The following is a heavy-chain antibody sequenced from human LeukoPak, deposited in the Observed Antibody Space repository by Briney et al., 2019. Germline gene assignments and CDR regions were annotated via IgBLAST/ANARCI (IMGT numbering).Heavy chain of an antibody. CDR3: ARDWD. J-gene: IGHJ4*02. V-gene: IGHV3-30*03. CDR2: ISYDGSNK. Sequence: GGSLRLSCAASGFTFSSYGMHWVRQAPGKGLEWVAVISYDGSNKYYADSVKGRFTISRDNSKNTLYLQMNSLRDEDTAVYYCARDWDWGQGTLVTVSS. CDR1: GFTFSSYG. D-gene: IGHD3-16*01.